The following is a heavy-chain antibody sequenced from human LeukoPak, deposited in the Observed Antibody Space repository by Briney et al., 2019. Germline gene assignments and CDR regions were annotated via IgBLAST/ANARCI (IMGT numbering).Heavy chain of an antibody. CDR1: GGSISSGDYY. CDR2: IYYSGST. V-gene: IGHV4-30-4*08. Sequence: SETLSLTCTVSGGSISSGDYYWSWIRQPPGKGLEWIGYIYYSGSTYYNPSLKSRVTISVDTSKNQFSLKLSSVTAADTAVYYCARALYYYDSRGYYRYYYYMDVWGKGTTVTVSS. D-gene: IGHD3-22*01. J-gene: IGHJ6*03. CDR3: ARALYYYDSRGYYRYYYYMDV.